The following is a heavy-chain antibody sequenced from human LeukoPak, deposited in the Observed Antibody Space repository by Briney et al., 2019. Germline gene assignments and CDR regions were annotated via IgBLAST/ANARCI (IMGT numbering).Heavy chain of an antibody. D-gene: IGHD3-9*01. J-gene: IGHJ4*02. CDR3: AHSPILTGYFIGEDFRLLFDY. CDR2: IYWDNGK. CDR1: GFSLSTSGVG. Sequence: SGPTLVKPTQTLTLTCTFSGFSLSTSGVGVGWIRQPPGKALEWPALIYWDNGKRYSPSLKSRLTITKDTSKNQVVLTMTNMDPVDTATYYCAHSPILTGYFIGEDFRLLFDYWGQGTLVTVSS. V-gene: IGHV2-5*02.